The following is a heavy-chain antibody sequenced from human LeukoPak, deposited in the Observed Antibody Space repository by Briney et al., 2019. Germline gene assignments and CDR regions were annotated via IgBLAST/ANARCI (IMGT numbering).Heavy chain of an antibody. D-gene: IGHD5-18*01. CDR1: GFTFSDYY. Sequence: GGSLRLSCAASGFTFSDYYMSWIRQAPGKGLEWVSYISSSGSTIYYADSVKGRFTISRDNAKNTLYLQMNSLRAEDTALYYCAREMDIAMVFDYWGQGTMVTVSS. V-gene: IGHV3-11*04. CDR2: ISSSGSTI. CDR3: AREMDIAMVFDY. J-gene: IGHJ4*02.